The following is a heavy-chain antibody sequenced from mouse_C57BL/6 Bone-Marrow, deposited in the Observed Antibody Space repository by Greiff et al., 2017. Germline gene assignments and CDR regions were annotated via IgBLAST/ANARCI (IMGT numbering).Heavy chain of an antibody. D-gene: IGHD2-4*01. CDR2: INPSNGGT. CDR1: GYTFTGYW. J-gene: IGHJ4*01. Sequence: QVQLQQPGTELVKPGASVKLSCKASGYTFTGYWMHWVKQRPGQGLEWIGNINPSNGGTNYNEKFQSKATLTVAKSSSTAYMQLCSRTSEDSAVYYCSSYDYDPYYYAMDYGGQGTTVTVSS. V-gene: IGHV1-53*01. CDR3: SSYDYDPYYYAMDY.